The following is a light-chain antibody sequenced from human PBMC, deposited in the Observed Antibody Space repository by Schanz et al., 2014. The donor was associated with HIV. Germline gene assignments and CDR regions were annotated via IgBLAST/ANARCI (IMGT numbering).Light chain of an antibody. Sequence: DIQMTQSPSTLSASVGGRVTITCRASQSISSWLAWYQQRPGKPPKLLISKASTLESGVPSRFSGSGSGTEFTLTISSLQPDDLATYYCQQYNGLSPFTFGQGTKLEIK. V-gene: IGKV1-5*03. CDR3: QQYNGLSPFT. CDR2: KAS. J-gene: IGKJ2*01. CDR1: QSISSW.